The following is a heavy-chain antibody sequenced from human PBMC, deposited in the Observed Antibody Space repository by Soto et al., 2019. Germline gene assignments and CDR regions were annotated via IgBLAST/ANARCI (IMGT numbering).Heavy chain of an antibody. D-gene: IGHD3-10*01. J-gene: IGHJ6*02. V-gene: IGHV4-59*08. Sequence: QVQLQELGPGLVKPSETLSLTCTVSDDSSSNYKWSWIRQPPGRRLEWIGYIDSNGGTSYNPSLQSRVTISIDTSTKQFFLKLSSVTAADTAVYYCVRQGFGRLHGLVDVWGQGTTVTVSS. CDR2: IDSNGGT. CDR1: DDSSSNYK. CDR3: VRQGFGRLHGLVDV.